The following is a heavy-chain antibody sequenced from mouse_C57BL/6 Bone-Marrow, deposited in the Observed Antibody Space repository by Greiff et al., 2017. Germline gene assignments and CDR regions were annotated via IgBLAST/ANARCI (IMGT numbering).Heavy chain of an antibody. CDR3: ARPSTMVSAYYFDY. J-gene: IGHJ2*01. CDR1: GYNFTSYW. CDR2: IDPNSGGT. D-gene: IGHD2-2*01. Sequence: VQLQQPGAELVKPGASVKLSCTASGYNFTSYWMHWVKQRPGRGLEWIGRIDPNSGGTKYNEKFKSKATLTVDTPSSTAYMQLSSLTSEDSAVYYCARPSTMVSAYYFDYWGQGTTLTVSS. V-gene: IGHV1-72*01.